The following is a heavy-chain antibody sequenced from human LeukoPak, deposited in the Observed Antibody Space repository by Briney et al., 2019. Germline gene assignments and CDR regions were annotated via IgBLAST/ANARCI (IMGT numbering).Heavy chain of an antibody. CDR2: ISSSSSYI. J-gene: IGHJ3*02. Sequence: GGSLRLSCAASGFTFSSYSMNWVRQAPGKGLEWVSSISSSSSYIYYADSVKGRFTISRDNAKNSLYLQMNSLRAEDTAVYYCARPTMVRDDAFDIWGQGTMVTVSS. CDR3: ARPTMVRDDAFDI. CDR1: GFTFSSYS. V-gene: IGHV3-21*01. D-gene: IGHD3-10*01.